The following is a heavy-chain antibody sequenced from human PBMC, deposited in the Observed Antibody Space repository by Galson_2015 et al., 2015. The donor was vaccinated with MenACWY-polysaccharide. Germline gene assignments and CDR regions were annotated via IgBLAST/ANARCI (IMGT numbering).Heavy chain of an antibody. V-gene: IGHV3-74*01. Sequence: SLRLSCAASGFSFSTYWMHWVRHAPGKGLVWVSRINADGSATGYADSVRGRFTISRDNAKNTLFLDMNSLRAEDTAVYYCTKAGAKYCSGSSCYFNWFDPWGQGTLVTVSS. CDR2: INADGSAT. J-gene: IGHJ5*02. D-gene: IGHD2-15*01. CDR3: TKAGAKYCSGSSCYFNWFDP. CDR1: GFSFSTYW.